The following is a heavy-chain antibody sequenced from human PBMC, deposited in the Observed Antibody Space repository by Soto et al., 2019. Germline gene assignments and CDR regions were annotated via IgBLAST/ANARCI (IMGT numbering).Heavy chain of an antibody. CDR2: IYPSVSS. Sequence: PWQTLSLTCSVSGFAISRGYYWSWVRQPPGKGLQWIGSIYPSVSSYHNPSLSTRLRLSIDTSKKQFPLNLTSVRAAATALYVCAREKVGKTFFDNCRQGIKVTVST. CDR1: GFAISRGYY. V-gene: IGHV4-38-2*02. D-gene: IGHD1-26*01. J-gene: IGHJ4*02. CDR3: AREKVGKTFFDN.